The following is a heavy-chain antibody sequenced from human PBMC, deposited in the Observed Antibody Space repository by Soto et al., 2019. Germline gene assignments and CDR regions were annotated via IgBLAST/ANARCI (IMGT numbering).Heavy chain of an antibody. CDR1: GGSISGMSYY. Sequence: PSETLSLTGTVSGGSISGMSYYWGWIRQPPGRGLEWIGSIYYSVSTYYNPSLKSRVTISVDTCKNQFSLKLSSVTAADTAVYYCARHGLVRGMNTVNPFDYWGQGTLVTVSS. CDR3: ARHGLVRGMNTVNPFDY. D-gene: IGHD3-10*01. CDR2: IYYSVST. V-gene: IGHV4-39*01. J-gene: IGHJ4*02.